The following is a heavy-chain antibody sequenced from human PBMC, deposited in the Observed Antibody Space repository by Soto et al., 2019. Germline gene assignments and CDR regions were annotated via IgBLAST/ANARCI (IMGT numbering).Heavy chain of an antibody. CDR2: VDPNDSFA. J-gene: IGHJ4*02. Sequence: GESLQISCQAFEYSFRIYWISWVRQKPGGGLEWMGRVDPNDSFATYSPSFEGHVSISGDKSTNIVYLQWRSLRASDTATYYCARHQSGSGNSNFDFWGQGTPVTVSS. CDR1: EYSFRIYW. V-gene: IGHV5-10-1*01. D-gene: IGHD3-10*01. CDR3: ARHQSGSGNSNFDF.